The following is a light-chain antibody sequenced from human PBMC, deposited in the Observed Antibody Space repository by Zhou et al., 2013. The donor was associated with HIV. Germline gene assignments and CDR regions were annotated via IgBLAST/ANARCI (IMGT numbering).Light chain of an antibody. CDR1: QAINTY. Sequence: DIQLTQSPSFLSTSVGDRVTITCRASQAINTYLAWYQQQAGKAPKLLIYAASTLQSGVPSRFSGSGSGTEFTLTISSLQPEDGATYYCQQLNSYPLTFGGGTKLEIK. CDR2: AAS. J-gene: IGKJ4*01. V-gene: IGKV1-9*01. CDR3: QQLNSYPLT.